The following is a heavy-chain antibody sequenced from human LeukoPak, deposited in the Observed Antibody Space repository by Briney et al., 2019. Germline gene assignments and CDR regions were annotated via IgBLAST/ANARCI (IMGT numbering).Heavy chain of an antibody. CDR3: AKDRGSGSWYTPYYYYYMDV. V-gene: IGHV3-21*01. CDR1: GFTFSSYS. Sequence: GGSLRLSCAASGFTFSSYSMNWVRQAPGKGLEWVSSISTSSIYIYYADSVKGRFTVSRDNAKNSLYLQMNSLRAEDTAVYYCAKDRGSGSWYTPYYYYYMDVWGKGTTVTISS. J-gene: IGHJ6*03. CDR2: ISTSSIYI. D-gene: IGHD6-13*01.